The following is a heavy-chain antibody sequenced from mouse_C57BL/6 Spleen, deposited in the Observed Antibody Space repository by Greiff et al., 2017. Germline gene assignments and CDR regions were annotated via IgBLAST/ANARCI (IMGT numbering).Heavy chain of an antibody. CDR2: IWSGGST. J-gene: IGHJ4*01. CDR3: ARPYYSNYHAMDY. Sequence: VMLVESGPGLVQPSQSLSITCTASGFSFTSYGVHWVRQSPGKGLEWLGVIWSGGSTDYNAAFISRLSISKDNSKSRVFFKMNSLQADDTAIYYCARPYYSNYHAMDYWGQGTSVTVSS. CDR1: GFSFTSYG. D-gene: IGHD2-5*01. V-gene: IGHV2-2*01.